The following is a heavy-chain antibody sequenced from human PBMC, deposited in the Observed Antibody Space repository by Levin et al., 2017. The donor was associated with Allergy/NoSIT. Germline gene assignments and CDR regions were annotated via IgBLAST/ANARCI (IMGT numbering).Heavy chain of an antibody. CDR1: GFTFSSYG. V-gene: IGHV3-30*18. D-gene: IGHD3-22*01. CDR3: AKDLVVVAEDYYYGMDV. J-gene: IGHJ6*02. CDR2: ISYDGSNK. Sequence: GGSLRLSCAASGFTFSSYGMHWVRQAPGKGLEWVAVISYDGSNKYYADSVKGRFTISRDNSKNTLYLQMNSLRAEDTAVYYCAKDLVVVAEDYYYGMDVWGQGTTVTVSS.